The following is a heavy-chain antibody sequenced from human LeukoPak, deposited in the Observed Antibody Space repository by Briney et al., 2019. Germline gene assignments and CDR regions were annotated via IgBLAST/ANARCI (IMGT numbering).Heavy chain of an antibody. CDR3: AKDGAEFGYSGHDPSYYYYMDV. CDR2: ISYDGSNK. Sequence: GSLRLSCAASGFTFSSYGMHWVRQAPGKGLEWVAVISYDGSNKYYADSVKGRFTISRDNSKNTLYLQMNSLRAEDTAVYYCAKDGAEFGYSGHDPSYYYYMDVWGKGTTVTVSS. V-gene: IGHV3-30*18. J-gene: IGHJ6*03. D-gene: IGHD5-12*01. CDR1: GFTFSSYG.